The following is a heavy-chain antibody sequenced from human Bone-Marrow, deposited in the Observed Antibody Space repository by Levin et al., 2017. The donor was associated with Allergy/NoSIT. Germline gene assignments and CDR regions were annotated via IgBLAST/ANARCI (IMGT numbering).Heavy chain of an antibody. V-gene: IGHV3-48*03. J-gene: IGHJ6*03. CDR3: ARERGRIAAAGTLFSFPYYDYYMDV. D-gene: IGHD6-13*01. CDR2: ISSSGSTI. CDR1: GFTFSSYE. Sequence: GGSLRLSCAASGFTFSSYEMNWVRQAPGKGLEWVSYISSSGSTIYYADSVKGRFTISRDNAKNSLYLQMNSLRAEDTAVYYCARERGRIAAAGTLFSFPYYDYYMDVWGKGTTVTVSS.